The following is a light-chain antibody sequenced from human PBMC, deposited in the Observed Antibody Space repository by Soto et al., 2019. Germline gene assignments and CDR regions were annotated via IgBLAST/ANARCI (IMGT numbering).Light chain of an antibody. J-gene: IGKJ5*01. Sequence: DIVMTQSPDSLAVSLGARATITCKSSHSLFYTSNNKNYLAWYQQKPGQAPRLLISDASNRATGIPARFSGSGSGTDFTLTISSLEPEDFAVYYCHQRQYWPPITFGQGTRLEIK. CDR1: HSLFYTSNNKNY. V-gene: IGKV4-1*01. CDR2: DAS. CDR3: HQRQYWPPIT.